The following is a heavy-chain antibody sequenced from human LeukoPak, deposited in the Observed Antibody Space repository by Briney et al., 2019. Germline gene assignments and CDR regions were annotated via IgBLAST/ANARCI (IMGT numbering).Heavy chain of an antibody. Sequence: GGSLRLSCAASGFTFSDYYMSWIRQAPGKGLEWVSYISSSGSTIYYADSVKGRFTISRDNAKNSLYLQMNSLRAEDTAAYYCAAEDSSGYYEPVDYWGQGTLVTVSS. CDR1: GFTFSDYY. J-gene: IGHJ4*02. D-gene: IGHD3-22*01. V-gene: IGHV3-11*01. CDR3: AAEDSSGYYEPVDY. CDR2: ISSSGSTI.